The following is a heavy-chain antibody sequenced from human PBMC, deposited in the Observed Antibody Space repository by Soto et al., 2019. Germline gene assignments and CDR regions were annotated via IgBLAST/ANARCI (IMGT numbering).Heavy chain of an antibody. V-gene: IGHV1-46*01. CDR1: GYTFTSYY. CDR2: INPSGGST. J-gene: IGHJ1*01. CDR3: ARENKVEMATITALAGYFQH. Sequence: ASVKVSCKASGYTFTSYYMHWVRQAPGQGLEWMGIINPSGGSTSYAQKFQGRVTMTRDTSTSTVYMELSSLRSEDTAVYYCARENKVEMATITALAGYFQHWGQGTLVTVSS. D-gene: IGHD5-12*01.